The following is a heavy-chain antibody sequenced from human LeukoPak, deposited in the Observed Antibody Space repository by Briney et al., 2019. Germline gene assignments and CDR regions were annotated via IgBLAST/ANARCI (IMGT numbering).Heavy chain of an antibody. J-gene: IGHJ3*02. D-gene: IGHD1-26*01. V-gene: IGHV3-7*03. CDR2: IKQDGSEK. CDR3: ARAIYSGSYPDAFDI. Sequence: HPGGSLRLSCAASGFTFSSYWMSWVRQAPGKGLEWVANIKQDGSEKYYVDSVKGRFTISRDKAKNSLYLQMNSLRAEDTAVYYCARAIYSGSYPDAFDIWGQGTMVTVSS. CDR1: GFTFSSYW.